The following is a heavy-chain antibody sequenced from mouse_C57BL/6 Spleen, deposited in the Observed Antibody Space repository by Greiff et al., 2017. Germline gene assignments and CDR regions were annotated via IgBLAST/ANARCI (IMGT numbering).Heavy chain of an antibody. CDR1: GFTFSSYA. CDR2: ISSGGDYI. Sequence: EVMLVESGEGLVKPGGSPKLSCAASGFTFSSYAMSWVRQTPEKRLEWVAYISSGGDYIYYADTVKGRFTISRDNARNTLYLQMSSLKSEDTAMYYCTREEDYERLFAYWGQGTLVTVSA. J-gene: IGHJ3*01. V-gene: IGHV5-9-1*02. CDR3: TREEDYERLFAY. D-gene: IGHD2-4*01.